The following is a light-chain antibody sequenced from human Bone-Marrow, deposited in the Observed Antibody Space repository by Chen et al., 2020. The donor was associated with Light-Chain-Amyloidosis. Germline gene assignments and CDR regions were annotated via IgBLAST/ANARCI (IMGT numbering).Light chain of an antibody. CDR1: KTNIGADND. Sequence: QSVLTQPPSVSGAPGQRVTISCTGSKTNIGADNDVYWYQQVPGTAPKLLIYGNSHRPSGVPDRFSGSKSGTSAFLAITGLQAEDEAEYYCQSYDSSLSGYVVFGGGTKLPVL. CDR3: QSYDSSLSGYVV. CDR2: GNS. V-gene: IGLV1-40*01. J-gene: IGLJ2*01.